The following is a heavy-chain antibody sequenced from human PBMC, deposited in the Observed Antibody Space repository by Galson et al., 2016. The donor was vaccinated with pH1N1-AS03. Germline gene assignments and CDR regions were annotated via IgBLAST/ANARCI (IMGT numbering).Heavy chain of an antibody. V-gene: IGHV4-61*09. Sequence: TLSLTCTVSGGPIDTAVYYWTWIRQPAGKGLEWIANIYGTGRTKYNPSLQSRVSLSVDTSTNQFSLKMASVTAADPAVYFCARGGEELLYGSETMYNWFYPVGQGIQVTVSS. D-gene: IGHD2-2*02. CDR1: GGPIDTAVYY. CDR2: IYGTGRT. CDR3: ARGGEELLYGSETMYNWFYP. J-gene: IGHJ5*02.